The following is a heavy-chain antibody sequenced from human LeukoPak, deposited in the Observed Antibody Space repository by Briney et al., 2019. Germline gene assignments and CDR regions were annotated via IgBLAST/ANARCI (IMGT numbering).Heavy chain of an antibody. J-gene: IGHJ4*02. CDR1: GGSISTGSISSYY. CDR2: IYTSGTT. Sequence: PSETLSLTCTVSGGSISTGSISSYYWGWVRQPAGKGLEWIGRIYTSGTTNYNPSLKSRVTMSVDTSKNQFSLKLNSVTAADTAVYYCARGAPSDYWGQGTLVTVSS. V-gene: IGHV4-4*07. CDR3: ARGAPSDY.